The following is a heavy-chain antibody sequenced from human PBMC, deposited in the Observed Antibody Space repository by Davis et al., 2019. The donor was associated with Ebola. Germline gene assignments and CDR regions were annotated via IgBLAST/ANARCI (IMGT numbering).Heavy chain of an antibody. D-gene: IGHD6-13*01. CDR1: GGSISSGGYS. CDR3: ARDSSSWQSFDY. J-gene: IGHJ4*02. Sequence: PSETLSLTCAVSGGSISSGGYSWSWIRQPPGKGLEWIGYIYHSGSTYYNPSLKSRVTISVDRSKNQFSLKLSSVTAADTAVYYCARDSSSWQSFDYWGQGTLVTVSS. CDR2: IYHSGST. V-gene: IGHV4-30-2*01.